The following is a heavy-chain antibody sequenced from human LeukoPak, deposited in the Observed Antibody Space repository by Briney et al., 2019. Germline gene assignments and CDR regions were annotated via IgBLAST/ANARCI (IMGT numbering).Heavy chain of an antibody. CDR1: GFIVSSNF. D-gene: IGHD6-25*01. CDR2: IYSGGST. Sequence: GGSLRLSCAASGFIVSSNFMTWVRQAPGEGLEWVSVIYSGGSTDYADSVKGRLTISRDNSKDTLYLQMNSLRAEDTAVYYCARGSSGAWSYYFDYWGQGTLVIVSS. J-gene: IGHJ4*02. CDR3: ARGSSGAWSYYFDY. V-gene: IGHV3-53*01.